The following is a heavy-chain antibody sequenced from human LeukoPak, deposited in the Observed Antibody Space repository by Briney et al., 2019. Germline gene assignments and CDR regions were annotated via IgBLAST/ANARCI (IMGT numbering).Heavy chain of an antibody. CDR1: GGSISSYY. D-gene: IGHD3-3*01. CDR2: IYTSGST. Sequence: PSETLSLTCTVSGGSISSYYWSWIRQPAGKGLEWIGRIYTSGSTNYNPSLKSRVTMSVDTSKNQFSLKLSSVTAADTAVYYCARDFWSGYPPGYYYYMDVWGKGTTVTVSS. V-gene: IGHV4-4*07. J-gene: IGHJ6*03. CDR3: ARDFWSGYPPGYYYYMDV.